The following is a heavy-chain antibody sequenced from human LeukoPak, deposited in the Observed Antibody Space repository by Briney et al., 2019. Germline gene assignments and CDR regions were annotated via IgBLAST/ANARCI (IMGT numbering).Heavy chain of an antibody. J-gene: IGHJ4*02. CDR3: ARRVRDCSSGSCYSGIDY. V-gene: IGHV5-51*01. D-gene: IGHD2-15*01. CDR2: IYPGDSAT. CDR1: GYSFITYW. Sequence: GESLKISCKGSGYSFITYWIAWVRQMPGKGLEWMGVIYPGDSATRYSPSFRGQVTISADKSISTAYLQWSSLRASDTAMYYCARRVRDCSSGSCYSGIDYWGQGTLVTVSS.